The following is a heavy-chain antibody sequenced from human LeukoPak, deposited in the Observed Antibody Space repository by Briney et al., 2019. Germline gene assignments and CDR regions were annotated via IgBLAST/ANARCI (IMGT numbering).Heavy chain of an antibody. CDR2: ISSNGGST. Sequence: GGSLRLSCAASGFTFSSYAMHWVRQAPGKGLECVSAISSNGGSTYYANSVKGRFTISRDNSKNTLYLQMGSLRAEDMAVYYCARDAVSGRYFDYWGQGTLVTVSS. V-gene: IGHV3-64*01. J-gene: IGHJ4*02. D-gene: IGHD2-8*01. CDR1: GFTFSSYA. CDR3: ARDAVSGRYFDY.